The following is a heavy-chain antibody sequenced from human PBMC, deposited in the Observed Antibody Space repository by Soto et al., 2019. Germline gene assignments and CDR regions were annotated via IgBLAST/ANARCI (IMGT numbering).Heavy chain of an antibody. J-gene: IGHJ2*01. CDR1: GGTFSSYA. CDR3: ARGGGFGDLNWYFDL. V-gene: IGHV1-69*01. CDR2: IIPIFGTA. Sequence: QVQLVQSGAEVKKPGSSVKVSCKASGGTFSSYAISWVRQAPGQGLEWMGGIIPIFGTANYAQKFQGRVTITADESTSTAYRELSSLRSEETAVYYCARGGGFGDLNWYFDLWGRGTLVTVSS. D-gene: IGHD3-10*01.